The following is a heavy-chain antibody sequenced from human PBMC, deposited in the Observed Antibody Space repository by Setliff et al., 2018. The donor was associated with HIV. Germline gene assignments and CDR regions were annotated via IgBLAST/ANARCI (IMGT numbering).Heavy chain of an antibody. V-gene: IGHV4-39*01. D-gene: IGHD2-2*01. CDR2: IYYSGST. Sequence: SETLSLTCTVSGGSISNSRYYWSWIRQPPGKGLEWIGGIYYSGSTYYNPSLKSRVTISVDTSKNQFSLKLSSVTAADAAVYYCARVRLRVPPSIFDYWGQGALVTVSS. CDR3: ARVRLRVPPSIFDY. J-gene: IGHJ4*02. CDR1: GGSISNSRYY.